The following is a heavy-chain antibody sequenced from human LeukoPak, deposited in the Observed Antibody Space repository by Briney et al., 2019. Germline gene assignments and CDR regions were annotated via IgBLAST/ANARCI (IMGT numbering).Heavy chain of an antibody. Sequence: SETLSLTCAVSGGSISSSNWWSWVRQPPGKGLEWIGEIYHSGSTNYNPSLKSRVTISVDKSNNRFSLKLSAVTAADSAIYYCAREGYFDTSGYFEYWGQGILVTVSP. D-gene: IGHD3-22*01. J-gene: IGHJ4*02. CDR2: IYHSGST. V-gene: IGHV4-4*02. CDR3: AREGYFDTSGYFEY. CDR1: GGSISSSNW.